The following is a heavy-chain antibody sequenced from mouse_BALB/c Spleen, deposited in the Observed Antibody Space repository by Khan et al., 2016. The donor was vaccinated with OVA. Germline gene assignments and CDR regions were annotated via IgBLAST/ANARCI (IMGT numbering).Heavy chain of an antibody. CDR1: GFTFSTYG. J-gene: IGHJ3*01. Sequence: EVQLVESGGDLVKPGGSLKLSCAVSGFTFSTYGMSWVRQTPDMRLEWVATISTGGHYTYYPDSVKGRFTISRDNAMNTLYLQMSILKSEDTAIYYCTRLAYYYSSRGFAYWGQGTLVAVSA. D-gene: IGHD1-1*01. CDR2: ISTGGHYT. V-gene: IGHV5-6*01. CDR3: TRLAYYYSSRGFAY.